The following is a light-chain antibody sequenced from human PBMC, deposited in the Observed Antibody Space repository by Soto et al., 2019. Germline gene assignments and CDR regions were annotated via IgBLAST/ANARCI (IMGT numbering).Light chain of an antibody. CDR1: QSIRTW. CDR3: QQYNSYSLFT. V-gene: IGKV1-5*03. Sequence: DIQMTQSPSTLSASVGDTVIITCRASQSIRTWLAWYQQKPGKVPNLLIYKASNLESGVPSRFSGSGSGTEFTLTISSLQPDDFATYYCQQYNSYSLFTFGPGTKVDIK. CDR2: KAS. J-gene: IGKJ3*01.